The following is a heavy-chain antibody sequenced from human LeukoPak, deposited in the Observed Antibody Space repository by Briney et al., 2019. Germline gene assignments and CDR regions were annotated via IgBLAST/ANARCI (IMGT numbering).Heavy chain of an antibody. CDR2: ISYDGSNK. Sequence: PGGSLRLSCAASGFTFSSYGMRWVRQAPGKGLERVAVISYDGSNKYSADSVKGRFTISRYNSKNTLYLQMNSPRAEDTAVYYCARDAGYCTNGVCYDYYYYCMDVWGQGTTVTVS. CDR1: GFTFSSYG. CDR3: ARDAGYCTNGVCYDYYYYCMDV. D-gene: IGHD2-8*01. V-gene: IGHV3-30*03. J-gene: IGHJ6*02.